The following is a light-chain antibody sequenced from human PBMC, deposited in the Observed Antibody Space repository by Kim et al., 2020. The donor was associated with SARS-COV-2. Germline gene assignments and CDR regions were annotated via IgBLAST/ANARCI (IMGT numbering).Light chain of an antibody. CDR2: EDI. CDR1: KLGDKY. CDR3: QTWDTSTVV. Sequence: LSPGQTASITCSGEKLGDKYSYWYQHQAGQSPVLVIYEDIKRPSGIPERFSGSNSGNTATLTISGTQAIDEADYYCQTWDTSTVVFGGGTQLTVL. V-gene: IGLV3-1*01. J-gene: IGLJ2*01.